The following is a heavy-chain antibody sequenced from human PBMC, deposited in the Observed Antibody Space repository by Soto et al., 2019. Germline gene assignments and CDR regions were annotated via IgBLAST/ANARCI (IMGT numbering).Heavy chain of an antibody. Sequence: ASVKVSCKASGYTFTSYGISWVRQAPGQGLEWMGWISAYNGNTNYAQKLQGRVTMTTDTSTSTAYMELRSLRSDDTAVYYCARVYYDILTGYYYYYYYYMDVWGKGTTVTVSS. CDR1: GYTFTSYG. CDR3: ARVYYDILTGYYYYYYYYMDV. D-gene: IGHD3-9*01. V-gene: IGHV1-18*01. CDR2: ISAYNGNT. J-gene: IGHJ6*03.